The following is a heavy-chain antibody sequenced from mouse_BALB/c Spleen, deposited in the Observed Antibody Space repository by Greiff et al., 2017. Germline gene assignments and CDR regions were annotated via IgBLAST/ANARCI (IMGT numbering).Heavy chain of an antibody. CDR2: ISSGGST. CDR1: GFTFSSYA. Sequence: EVMLVESGGGLVKPGGSLKLSCAASGFTFSSYAMSWVRQTPEKRLEWVASISSGGSTYYPDSVKGRFTISRDNARNILYLQMSSLRSEDTAMYYCARGDADHAMDYWGQGTSVTVSS. J-gene: IGHJ4*01. CDR3: ARGDADHAMDY. V-gene: IGHV5-6-5*01.